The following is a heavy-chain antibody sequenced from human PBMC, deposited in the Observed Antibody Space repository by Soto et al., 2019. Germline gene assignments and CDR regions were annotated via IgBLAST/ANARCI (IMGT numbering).Heavy chain of an antibody. V-gene: IGHV1-3*01. CDR1: GYTFTSYA. D-gene: IGHD3-22*01. Sequence: ASVKVSCKTSGYTFTSYAMHLVRQAPVQILELIVWINAGNFNTKYSQKFQDRFTITMYTSAITFYIELSSLISEDSSVYYCAYGFDGSSYTNWFAPWGQGTLVTVSS. J-gene: IGHJ5*01. CDR2: INAGNFNT. CDR3: AYGFDGSSYTNWFAP.